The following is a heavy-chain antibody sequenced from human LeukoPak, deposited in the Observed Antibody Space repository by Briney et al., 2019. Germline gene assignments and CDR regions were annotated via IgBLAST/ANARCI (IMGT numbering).Heavy chain of an antibody. J-gene: IGHJ4*02. D-gene: IGHD6-19*01. Sequence: AGGSLRLSCAASGFTFSSYAMSWVRQAPGKGLEWVSAISGSGGSTYYADSVKGRFTIPRDNSKNTLYLQMNSLRAEDTALYYCAKHDSSGWLSSFSYWGQGALVTVSS. CDR3: AKHDSSGWLSSFSY. CDR1: GFTFSSYA. V-gene: IGHV3-23*01. CDR2: ISGSGGST.